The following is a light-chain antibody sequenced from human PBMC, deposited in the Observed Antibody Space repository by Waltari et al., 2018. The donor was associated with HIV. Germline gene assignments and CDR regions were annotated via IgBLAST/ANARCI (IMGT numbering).Light chain of an antibody. Sequence: QSALTQPASVSGSPGQSITISCTGTSRDLGNYNLASWYQQHPGKAPTLMIYEVSKRPSGVSDRFSGSKSGNTASLTISGLQAEDEADYHCCSYAGSGGPVVFGGGTKLTVL. CDR2: EVS. V-gene: IGLV2-23*02. CDR3: CSYAGSGGPVV. CDR1: SRDLGNYNL. J-gene: IGLJ2*01.